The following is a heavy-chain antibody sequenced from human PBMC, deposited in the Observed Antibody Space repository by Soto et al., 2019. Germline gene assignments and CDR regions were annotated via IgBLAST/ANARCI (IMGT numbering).Heavy chain of an antibody. CDR1: GGSFSGYY. Sequence: QVQLQQWGAGLLKPSETLSLTCAVYGGSFSGYYWSWIRQPPGKGLEWIGEINHSGSTNYNPSLKSRVTISVDTSTNQFSLKLSSVTAADTAVYYCARVWGSTYYYYGMDVWGQGTTVTVSS. CDR3: ARVWGSTYYYYGMDV. D-gene: IGHD2-2*01. CDR2: INHSGST. J-gene: IGHJ6*02. V-gene: IGHV4-34*01.